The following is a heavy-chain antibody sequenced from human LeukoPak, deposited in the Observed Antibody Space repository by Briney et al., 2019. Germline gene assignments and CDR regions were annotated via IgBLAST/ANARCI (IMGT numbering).Heavy chain of an antibody. CDR1: GFTFSSYE. V-gene: IGHV3-48*03. Sequence: PGGSLRLSCAASGFTFSSYEMNWVRQAPGKGLEWVSYISSSGSTIYYADSVKGRFTISRDNAKNSLYLQMNSLRAEDTAVYYCAREPRYNWPNFDYWGQGTLVTVSS. CDR2: ISSSGSTI. J-gene: IGHJ4*02. D-gene: IGHD1-20*01. CDR3: AREPRYNWPNFDY.